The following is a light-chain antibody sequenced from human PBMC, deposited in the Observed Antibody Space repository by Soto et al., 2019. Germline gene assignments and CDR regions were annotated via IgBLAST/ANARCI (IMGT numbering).Light chain of an antibody. CDR2: DAS. CDR1: QSVGSS. V-gene: IGKV3-11*01. CDR3: QQRRDWPLT. J-gene: IGKJ4*01. Sequence: EIVLTQSPATVSLSPGERATLSCRASQSVGSSLAWYQQNPGQAPRLLIYDASTRATGIPARFSGSGSGTDFTLTINSLEPEDFAVYHCQQRRDWPLTFGGGTKVEIK.